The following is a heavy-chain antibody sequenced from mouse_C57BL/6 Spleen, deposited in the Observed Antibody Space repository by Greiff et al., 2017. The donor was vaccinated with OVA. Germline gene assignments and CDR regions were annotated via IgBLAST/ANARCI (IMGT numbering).Heavy chain of an antibody. CDR3: ASAPYYYGSGPLGCFDV. D-gene: IGHD1-1*01. CDR1: GYNFTDYY. J-gene: IGHJ1*03. CDR2: IDPEDGET. Sequence: VQLQQSGAELVKPGASVKLSCTASGYNFTDYYMHWVKQRPVQGLEWIGKIDPEDGETKYAPKFQGKATITADTSSNTAYLQLSSLTSEDTAVYYGASAPYYYGSGPLGCFDVWGTGTTVTVSS. V-gene: IGHV14-2*01.